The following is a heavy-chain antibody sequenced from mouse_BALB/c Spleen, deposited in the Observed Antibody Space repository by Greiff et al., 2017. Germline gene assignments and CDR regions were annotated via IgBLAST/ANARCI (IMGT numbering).Heavy chain of an antibody. J-gene: IGHJ1*01. Sequence: EVQLQESGGGLVKPGGSLKLSCAASGFTFSDYYMYWVRQTPEKRLEWVATISDGGSYTYYPDSVKGRFTISRDNAKNNLYLQMSSLKSEDTAMYYCARLYYGNWYFDVWGAGTTVTVSS. V-gene: IGHV5-4*02. CDR1: GFTFSDYY. CDR2: ISDGGSYT. D-gene: IGHD2-1*01. CDR3: ARLYYGNWYFDV.